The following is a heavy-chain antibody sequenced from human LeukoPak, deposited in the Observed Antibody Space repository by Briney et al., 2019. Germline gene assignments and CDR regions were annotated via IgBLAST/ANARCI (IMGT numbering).Heavy chain of an antibody. D-gene: IGHD3-10*01. CDR1: GYTFTSYD. CDR2: MNPNSGNT. V-gene: IGHV1-8*01. Sequence: ASVKVSCKASGYTFTSYDINWVRQATGQGLEWMGWMNPNSGNTGYAQKFQGRVTITRNTSISTAYMELSSLRSEDTAVYYCARGPPENCYGSKQNDYWGQGTLVTVSS. CDR3: ARGPPENCYGSKQNDY. J-gene: IGHJ4*02.